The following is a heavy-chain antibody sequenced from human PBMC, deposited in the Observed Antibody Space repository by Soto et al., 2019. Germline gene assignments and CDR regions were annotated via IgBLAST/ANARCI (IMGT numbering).Heavy chain of an antibody. CDR2: IWYDGSNK. CDR3: ARGPIVVVAATYYYGMDV. Sequence: QVQLVESGGGVVQPGRSLRLSCAASGCTFSSYGMHWVRQAPGKGLEWVAVIWYDGSNKYYADSVKGRFTISRDNSKNTLYLQMNSLRAEDTAVYYCARGPIVVVAATYYYGMDVWGQGTTVTVS. J-gene: IGHJ6*02. V-gene: IGHV3-33*01. CDR1: GCTFSSYG. D-gene: IGHD2-15*01.